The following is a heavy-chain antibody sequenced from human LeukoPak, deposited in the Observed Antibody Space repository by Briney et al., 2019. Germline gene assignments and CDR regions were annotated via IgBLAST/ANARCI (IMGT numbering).Heavy chain of an antibody. D-gene: IGHD2-2*01. V-gene: IGHV1-18*01. CDR3: ARTAAITDIVVVPAARHAFDI. J-gene: IGHJ3*02. Sequence: ASVKVSCKASGYTFTSHGISWVRQAPGQGLEWVGWISPYNGNTNYAQKLQGRVTMTTDTSTSTAYMELRSLRSDDTAVYYCARTAAITDIVVVPAARHAFDIWGQGTMVTVSS. CDR1: GYTFTSHG. CDR2: ISPYNGNT.